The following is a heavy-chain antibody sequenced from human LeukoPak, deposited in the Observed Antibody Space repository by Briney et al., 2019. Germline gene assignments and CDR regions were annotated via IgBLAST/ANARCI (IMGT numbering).Heavy chain of an antibody. CDR2: ISSNGGST. D-gene: IGHD2-15*01. CDR3: ARGYCSGGSCYGYYFDY. J-gene: IGHJ4*02. CDR1: GFTFSSYA. V-gene: IGHV3-64*01. Sequence: GGSLRLCCAASGFTFSSYAMHWVRQAPGKGLEYVSAISSNGGSTYYANSVKGRFTISRDNSKNTLYLQMGSLRAEDMAVYYCARGYCSGGSCYGYYFDYWGQGTLVTVSS.